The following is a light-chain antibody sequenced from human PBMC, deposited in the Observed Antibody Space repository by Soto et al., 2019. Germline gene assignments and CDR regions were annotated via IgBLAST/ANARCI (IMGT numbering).Light chain of an antibody. J-gene: IGKJ4*01. CDR1: QDISSL. V-gene: IGKV1-12*01. Sequence: DIQMTQSPSSVSASVGDRVTITCRASQDISSLLAWYQQKPGKAPNLLIHTASSLQSGVPSRFSGSGSGTDSTLTISSLQPEDFATYYCQQANSFPLAFGGGTKVEIK. CDR2: TAS. CDR3: QQANSFPLA.